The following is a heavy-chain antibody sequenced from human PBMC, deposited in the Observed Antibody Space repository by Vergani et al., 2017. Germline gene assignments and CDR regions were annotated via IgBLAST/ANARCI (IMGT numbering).Heavy chain of an antibody. V-gene: IGHV1-8*01. CDR3: ARDRAGSSWYGPAYYMDV. CDR2: MNPNSGNT. Sequence: QVQLVQSGAEVKKPGASVKVSCKASGYTFSSYDINWVRQATGQGLEWMGWMNPNSGNTGYAQKFQGRVTMTRNTSIRTAYMELSSLRSEDTAVYYCARDRAGSSWYGPAYYMDVWGKGTTVTVSS. CDR1: GYTFSSYD. J-gene: IGHJ6*03. D-gene: IGHD6-13*01.